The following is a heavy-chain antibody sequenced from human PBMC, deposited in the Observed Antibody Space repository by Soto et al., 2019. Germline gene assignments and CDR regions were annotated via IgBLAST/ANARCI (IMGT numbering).Heavy chain of an antibody. CDR2: IIPILGIA. Sequence: QVQLVQSGAEVKKPGSSVKVSCKASGGTFSSYTISWVRQAPGQGLEWMGRIIPILGIANYAQKFQGRVTITADKSTSTAYRELSSLRSEDTAVYYCARSREGSGSDWGMDVWGQGTTVTVSS. V-gene: IGHV1-69*02. J-gene: IGHJ6*02. D-gene: IGHD3-10*01. CDR1: GGTFSSYT. CDR3: ARSREGSGSDWGMDV.